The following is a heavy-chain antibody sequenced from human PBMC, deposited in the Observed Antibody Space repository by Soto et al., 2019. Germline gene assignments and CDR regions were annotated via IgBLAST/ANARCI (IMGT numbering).Heavy chain of an antibody. J-gene: IGHJ4*02. Sequence: QLQLQESGPGLVKPSETLSLTCTVSGGSISSSSYYWGWIRQPPGKGLEWIGSIYYSGSTYYNPSLKSRVTISVDTSKNQFSLKLSSVTAADTAVYYCARDTRVATGGFDYWGQGTLVTVSS. V-gene: IGHV4-39*02. CDR2: IYYSGST. CDR3: ARDTRVATGGFDY. D-gene: IGHD5-12*01. CDR1: GGSISSSSYY.